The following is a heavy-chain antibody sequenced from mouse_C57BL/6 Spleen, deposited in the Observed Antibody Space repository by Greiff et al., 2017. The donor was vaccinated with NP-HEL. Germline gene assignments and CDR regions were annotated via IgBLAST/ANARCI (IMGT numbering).Heavy chain of an antibody. CDR1: GFSLTSYG. CDR3: AKKGGGDYGYFDV. J-gene: IGHJ1*03. V-gene: IGHV2-5*01. Sequence: QVQLQQSGPGLVQPSQCLSITCTVSGFSLTSYGVHWVRQSPGKGLEWLGVIWRGGSTDYNAAFMSRLSIIKDNSKSQVFFKMNSLQADDTAIYYCAKKGGGDYGYFDVWGTGTTVTVSS. D-gene: IGHD2-13*01. CDR2: IWRGGST.